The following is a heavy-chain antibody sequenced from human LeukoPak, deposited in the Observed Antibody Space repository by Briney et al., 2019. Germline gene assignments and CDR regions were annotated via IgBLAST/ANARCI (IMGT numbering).Heavy chain of an antibody. J-gene: IGHJ4*02. Sequence: GGSLRLSCAVSGFTVSGNCMSWVRQAPGKGLEWVSLIYSGGTTYYADSVKGRFTISRDNSKNTLYLQMNSLRAEDTAVYYCARRAGGYSRPYDYWGQGILVTVSS. V-gene: IGHV3-53*01. CDR1: GFTVSGNC. D-gene: IGHD4-23*01. CDR3: ARRAGGYSRPYDY. CDR2: IYSGGTT.